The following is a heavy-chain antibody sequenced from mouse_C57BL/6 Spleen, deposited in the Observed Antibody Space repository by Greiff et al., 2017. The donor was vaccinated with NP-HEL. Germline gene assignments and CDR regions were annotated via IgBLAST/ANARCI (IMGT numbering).Heavy chain of an antibody. CDR2: IRNKANGYTT. CDR3: ASYYGNYVGCFDV. D-gene: IGHD2-1*01. V-gene: IGHV7-3*01. J-gene: IGHJ1*03. CDR1: GFTFTDYY. Sequence: VQLVESGGGLVQPGGSLSLSCAASGFTFTDYYMSWVRQPPGKALEWLGFIRNKANGYTTESNASVKGRFTISRDHSQSILYLQMNALRAEDSATYYCASYYGNYVGCFDVWGTGTTVTVAA.